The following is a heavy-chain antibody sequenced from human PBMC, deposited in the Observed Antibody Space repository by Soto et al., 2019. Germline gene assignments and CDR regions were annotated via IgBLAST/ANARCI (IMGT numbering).Heavy chain of an antibody. CDR2: INAGNGNT. V-gene: IGHV1-3*01. Sequence: ASVKVSCKASGYTFTSSAMRWVRQAPGQRLEWMGWINAGNGNTKYPQKFQGRVTITRDTSASTAYMELSSRRSEDTAVYYCASPKYCSGGSCRRQDLWYSDYWGKGTLVTVCS. J-gene: IGHJ4*02. CDR3: ASPKYCSGGSCRRQDLWYSDY. D-gene: IGHD2-15*01. CDR1: GYTFTSSA.